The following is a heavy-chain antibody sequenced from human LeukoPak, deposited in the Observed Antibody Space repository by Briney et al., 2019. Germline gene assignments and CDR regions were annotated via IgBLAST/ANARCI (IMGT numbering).Heavy chain of an antibody. CDR2: IWYDGSNK. CDR1: GFTFSSYG. CDR3: AREPKNQRILDY. V-gene: IGHV3-33*01. J-gene: IGHJ4*02. Sequence: PGGSLRLSCAASGFTFSSYGMHWVRQAPGRGLEWVAVIWYDGSNKYYADSVKGRFTISRDNSKNTLYLQMNSLRAEDTAVYYCAREPKNQRILDYWGQGTLVTVSS.